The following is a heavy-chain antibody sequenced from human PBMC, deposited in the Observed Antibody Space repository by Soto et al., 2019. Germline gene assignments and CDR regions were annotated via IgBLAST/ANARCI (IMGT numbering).Heavy chain of an antibody. CDR1: AYSISSGYY. V-gene: IGHV4-38-2*01. Sequence: SETLSLTCAVSAYSISSGYYWGWIRQPPGKGLEWIGSIYHSGSTYYNPSLKSRVTISVDTSKNKFSLKLSSVTAADTAVYYCASYDFWSGVGLGGGYYFDYWGQGTLVTVSS. D-gene: IGHD3-3*01. CDR2: IYHSGST. CDR3: ASYDFWSGVGLGGGYYFDY. J-gene: IGHJ4*02.